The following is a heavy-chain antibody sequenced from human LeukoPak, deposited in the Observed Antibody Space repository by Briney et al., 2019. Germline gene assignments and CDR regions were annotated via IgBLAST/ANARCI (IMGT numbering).Heavy chain of an antibody. CDR3: ARMGAAAAVIDY. V-gene: IGHV5-51*01. J-gene: IGHJ4*02. CDR2: IYPGDSDT. Sequence: GESLKISFKGSGCRFTSYWIGWGRPGPGKGVGWRGIIYPGDSDTRYSPSFQGQVTISADKSISTAYLQWSSLKAPDTAMYYCARMGAAAAVIDYWGQGTLVTVSS. D-gene: IGHD6-13*01. CDR1: GCRFTSYW.